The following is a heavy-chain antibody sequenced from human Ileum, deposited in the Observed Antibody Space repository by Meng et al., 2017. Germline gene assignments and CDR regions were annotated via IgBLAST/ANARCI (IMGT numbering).Heavy chain of an antibody. CDR1: GGSVSSGSYY. Sequence: QVQLQESGPGLGRPSETLSSTCTVSGGSVSSGSYYWNWIRQPPGKGPEWIAYIYYTGSTNYNPSLKSRVIISADTSKNQFSLKLSSVTAADTAVYYCARAETALDYWGQGTLVTVSS. V-gene: IGHV4-61*01. D-gene: IGHD5-18*01. CDR2: IYYTGST. J-gene: IGHJ4*02. CDR3: ARAETALDY.